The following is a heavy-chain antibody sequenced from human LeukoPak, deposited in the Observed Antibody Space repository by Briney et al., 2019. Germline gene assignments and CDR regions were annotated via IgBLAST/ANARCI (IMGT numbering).Heavy chain of an antibody. Sequence: GGSLRLSCAASGFTFSNYSSNWVRQAPGKGREWVSYISSTSSTMYYAGSVKGRFTISRDNAKNSLYLQMNSLRAEDTAVYYCARGATVWARMDVWGKGTTVTVSS. J-gene: IGHJ6*03. D-gene: IGHD4-17*01. CDR3: ARGATVWARMDV. V-gene: IGHV3-48*04. CDR2: ISSTSSTM. CDR1: GFTFSNYS.